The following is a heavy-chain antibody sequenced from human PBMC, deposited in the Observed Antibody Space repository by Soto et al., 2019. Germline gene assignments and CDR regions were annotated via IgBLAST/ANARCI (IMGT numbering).Heavy chain of an antibody. Sequence: TSVKVSCKASGFTFTSSAVQWVRQARGQRLEWIGWIVVGSGNTNYAQKFQERVTITRDMSTSTAYMELSRLRSEETPAYYCARERIQLVRYYYYHDMDVWGQGTTVTVSS. CDR3: ARERIQLVRYYYYHDMDV. CDR1: GFTFTSSA. CDR2: IVVGSGNT. D-gene: IGHD1-1*01. J-gene: IGHJ6*02. V-gene: IGHV1-58*01.